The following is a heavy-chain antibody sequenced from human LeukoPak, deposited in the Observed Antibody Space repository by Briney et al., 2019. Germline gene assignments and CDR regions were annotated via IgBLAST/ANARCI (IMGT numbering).Heavy chain of an antibody. CDR2: ISGSGGST. V-gene: IGHV3-23*01. D-gene: IGHD2-2*01. Sequence: GGSLRLSCAASGFTFSSYAMSWVRQAPGKGLEWVSAISGSGGSTYYADSVKGRFTISRDNSKNTLYLQMNSLRAEDTAVYYCAKDVGTYCSSTSCYYNWFDPWGQGTPVTVSS. CDR3: AKDVGTYCSSTSCYYNWFDP. CDR1: GFTFSSYA. J-gene: IGHJ5*02.